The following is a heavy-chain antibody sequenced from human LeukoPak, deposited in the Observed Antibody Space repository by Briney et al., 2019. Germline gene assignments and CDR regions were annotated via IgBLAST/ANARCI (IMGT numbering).Heavy chain of an antibody. J-gene: IGHJ4*02. Sequence: GRSLRLSCAASGFTFSSYAMSWVRQAPGKGLEWVSAISGSGGSTYYADSVKGRFTISRDSSKNTLFLQMNRLRPEDAAVYYCAKAPVTTCRGAFCYPFDYWGLGTLVTVSS. CDR2: ISGSGGST. CDR1: GFTFSSYA. CDR3: AKAPVTTCRGAFCYPFDY. V-gene: IGHV3-23*01. D-gene: IGHD2-15*01.